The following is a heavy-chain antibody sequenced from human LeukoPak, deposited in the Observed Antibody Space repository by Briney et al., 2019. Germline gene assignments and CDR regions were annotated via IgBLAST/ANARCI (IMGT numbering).Heavy chain of an antibody. D-gene: IGHD6-13*01. CDR3: AKDNIAAAGTHNWFDP. CDR1: GFTFSSSA. CDR2: ISNNGGYT. J-gene: IGHJ5*02. Sequence: GGSLRLSCAASGFTFSSSAMSWVRQAPGKGLEWVSAISNNGGYTYYADSVQGRFTISRDNSKSTLCLQMNSLRAEDTAVYYCAKDNIAAAGTHNWFDPWGQGTLVTVSS. V-gene: IGHV3-23*01.